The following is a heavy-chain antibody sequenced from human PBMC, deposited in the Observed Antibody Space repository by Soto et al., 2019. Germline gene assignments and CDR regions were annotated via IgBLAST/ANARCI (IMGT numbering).Heavy chain of an antibody. CDR3: ARYSCSGSHSPYHGY. Sequence: VHLLESGGGLVQPGGSLRLSCAASGFTFSNYSMSWVRQAPGKGLEWVSGISSSNSWTNYGDSVKGRFTLSRDNSKRTLDLQMNSLRAEDTAIYYWARYSCSGSHSPYHGYWCRGAL. D-gene: IGHD5-18*01. CDR2: ISSSNSWT. V-gene: IGHV3-23*01. CDR1: GFTFSNYS. J-gene: IGHJ4*02.